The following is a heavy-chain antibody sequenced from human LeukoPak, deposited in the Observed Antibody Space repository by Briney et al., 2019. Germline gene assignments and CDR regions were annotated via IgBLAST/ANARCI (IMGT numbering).Heavy chain of an antibody. V-gene: IGHV3-48*01. CDR2: ITSSSSTI. CDR1: GFTFSSYS. D-gene: IGHD1-26*01. CDR3: ARDPYSGAYGDTYYYYMDV. J-gene: IGHJ6*03. Sequence: GGSLRLSCAASGFTFSSYSMNWVRQAPGKGLEWVSYITSSSSTIYHADSVKGRFTISRDNAKNSLYLQMNNLRAEDTAVYYCARDPYSGAYGDTYYYYMDVWGKGTTVTISS.